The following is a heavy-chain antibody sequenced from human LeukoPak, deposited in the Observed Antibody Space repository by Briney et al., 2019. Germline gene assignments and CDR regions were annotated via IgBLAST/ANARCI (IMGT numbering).Heavy chain of an antibody. CDR1: GYTFTGYY. V-gene: IGHV1-2*02. CDR3: ARDLDIVVVPATMMDDGFDI. D-gene: IGHD2-2*01. Sequence: ASVKVSCKASGYTFTGYYMHWVRQAPGQGLEWMGWINPNSVGTNYAQKFQGRVTMTRDTSISTAYMELSRLTFDDTAVYYCARDLDIVVVPATMMDDGFDIWGQGTMVTVSS. CDR2: INPNSVGT. J-gene: IGHJ3*02.